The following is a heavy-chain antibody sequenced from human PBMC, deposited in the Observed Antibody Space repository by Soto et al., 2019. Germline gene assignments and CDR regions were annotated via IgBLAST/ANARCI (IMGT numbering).Heavy chain of an antibody. V-gene: IGHV3-15*01. D-gene: IGHD2-15*01. Sequence: EVQLVESGGGLVKPGGSLRLSCAASGFAFSNAWMNWVRQAPGKGQEWVGRIKSRADRGTTDYAAPVKGRFTISRDDSKNTLYLQLSSLKTDDTAVYYFITVPWEVVVVGWGQGSLVTVSS. CDR3: ITVPWEVVVVG. CDR1: GFAFSNAW. J-gene: IGHJ4*02. CDR2: IKSRADRGTT.